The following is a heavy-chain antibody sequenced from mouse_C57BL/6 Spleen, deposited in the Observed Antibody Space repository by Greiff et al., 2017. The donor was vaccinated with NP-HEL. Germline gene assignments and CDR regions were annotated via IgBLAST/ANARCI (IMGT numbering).Heavy chain of an antibody. CDR1: GFTFSDYG. D-gene: IGHD2-1*01. J-gene: IGHJ3*01. Sequence: EVQLVESGGGLVKPGGSLKLSCAASGFTFSDYGMHWVRQAPEKGLEWVAYISSGSSTIYYADTVKGRFTISRDNAKNTLFLQMTSLRSEDTAMYYCANAYGNYATYWGQGTLVTVSA. CDR3: ANAYGNYATY. V-gene: IGHV5-17*01. CDR2: ISSGSSTI.